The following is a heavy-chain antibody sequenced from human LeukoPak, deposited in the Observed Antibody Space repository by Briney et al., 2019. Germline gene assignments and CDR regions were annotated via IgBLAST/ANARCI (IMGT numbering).Heavy chain of an antibody. D-gene: IGHD6-13*01. J-gene: IGHJ4*02. Sequence: PGRSLRLSCAASGFTFSSYTMRWVRQAPGKGLEWVAVISYDGSDKYSADSVKGRFSVSRDNSKNTLYLQMNSLRPEDTAVYYCARAGDRSSWYRPLDYWGQGTLVTVSS. CDR2: ISYDGSDK. CDR3: ARAGDRSSWYRPLDY. CDR1: GFTFSSYT. V-gene: IGHV3-30-3*01.